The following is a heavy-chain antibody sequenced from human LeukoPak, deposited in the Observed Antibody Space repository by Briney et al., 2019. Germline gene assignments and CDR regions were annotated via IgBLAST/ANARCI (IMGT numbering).Heavy chain of an antibody. CDR3: ARGRDLLWFGELPPKGFDY. D-gene: IGHD3-10*01. Sequence: SETLSLTCAVYGGSFSGYYWSWIRQPPGKGLEWIGEINHSGSTNYNPSLKSRVTISVDTSKNQFSLKLSSVTAADTAVYYCARGRDLLWFGELPPKGFDYSGQGTLVPVSS. CDR2: INHSGST. J-gene: IGHJ4*02. V-gene: IGHV4-34*01. CDR1: GGSFSGYY.